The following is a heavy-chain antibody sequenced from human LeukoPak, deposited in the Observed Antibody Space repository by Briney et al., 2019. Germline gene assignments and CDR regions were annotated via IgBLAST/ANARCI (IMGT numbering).Heavy chain of an antibody. J-gene: IGHJ4*02. D-gene: IGHD2-15*01. Sequence: GGSLRLSCAASGFTFSSYAMSWVRQAPGKGLEWVSVISYSGGSTNYADSVEGRFTISRDNSKNTLYLQMNSLRAEDTAVYYCAKGHRSSGGCYYDYWGQGTLVTVSS. V-gene: IGHV3-23*01. CDR1: GFTFSSYA. CDR3: AKGHRSSGGCYYDY. CDR2: ISYSGGST.